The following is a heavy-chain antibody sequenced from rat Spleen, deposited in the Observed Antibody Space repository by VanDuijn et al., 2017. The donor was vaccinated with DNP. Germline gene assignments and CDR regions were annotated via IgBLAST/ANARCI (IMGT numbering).Heavy chain of an antibody. CDR3: ARHGRVTTVATYWYFDF. J-gene: IGHJ1*01. CDR1: GFTFNKYG. CDR2: ISYDGVHA. D-gene: IGHD1-3*01. Sequence: EVQLVESGGGLVQPGRSLKLSCVASGFTFNKYGMAWVRQAPPKGLEWVASISYDGVHAYYRGSVKGRFTISRDNAKSTLYLQMDSLRSEDTATYFCARHGRVTTVATYWYFDFWGPGTMVTVSS. V-gene: IGHV5S23*01.